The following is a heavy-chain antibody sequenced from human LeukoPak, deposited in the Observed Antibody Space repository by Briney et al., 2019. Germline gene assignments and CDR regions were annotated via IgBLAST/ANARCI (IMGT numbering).Heavy chain of an antibody. D-gene: IGHD3-10*01. CDR3: ARASVRGAHKTYNWFDP. CDR1: GLTFSSYA. V-gene: IGHV3-30*04. CDR2: ISYDGSNK. Sequence: GRSLRLSCAASGLTFSSYAMHWVRQAPGKGLEWVAVISYDGSNKYYADSVKGRFTISRDNSKNTLYLQMNSLRAEDTAVYYCARASVRGAHKTYNWFDPWGQGTLVTVSS. J-gene: IGHJ5*02.